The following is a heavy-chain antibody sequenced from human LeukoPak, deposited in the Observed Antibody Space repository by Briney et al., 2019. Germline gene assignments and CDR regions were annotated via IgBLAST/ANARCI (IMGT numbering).Heavy chain of an antibody. CDR2: IYASGST. J-gene: IGHJ4*02. D-gene: IGHD3-22*01. Sequence: SETLSLTCTVSGGSISSYYWSWIRQPAGKGLEWIGRIYASGSTNYNPSLKSRVTISVDKSKNQFSLKLSSVTAADTAVYYCARYVYYDSSGYYFDYWGQGTLVTVSS. CDR3: ARYVYYDSSGYYFDY. V-gene: IGHV4-4*07. CDR1: GGSISSYY.